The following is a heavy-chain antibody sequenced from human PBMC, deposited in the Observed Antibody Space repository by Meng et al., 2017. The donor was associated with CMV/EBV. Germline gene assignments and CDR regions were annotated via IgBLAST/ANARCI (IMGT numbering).Heavy chain of an antibody. CDR2: IIPILGIA. J-gene: IGHJ3*02. Sequence: SVKVSCKASGGTFSSYTISWLRQAPGQGLEWMGRIIPILGIANYAQKFQGRVTITADKSTSTAYMELSSLRSEDTAVYYCARVGSGSQAGFIFHAFDIWGQGTMVTVSS. CDR3: ARVGSGSQAGFIFHAFDI. CDR1: GGTFSSYT. D-gene: IGHD1-26*01. V-gene: IGHV1-69*02.